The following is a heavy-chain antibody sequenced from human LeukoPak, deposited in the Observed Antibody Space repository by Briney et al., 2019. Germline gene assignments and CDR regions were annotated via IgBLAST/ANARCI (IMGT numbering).Heavy chain of an antibody. J-gene: IGHJ4*02. Sequence: PGGSLRLSCAASGFTFSSYAMSWVRQAPGKGLEWVSAISGSGGSTYYADSVKGRFTISRDNSKNTLYLQMNSLRAEDTAVYYCAKDPQYYYGSGSYYYYWGQGTLVTVSS. CDR3: AKDPQYYYGSGSYYYY. V-gene: IGHV3-23*01. CDR1: GFTFSSYA. CDR2: ISGSGGST. D-gene: IGHD3-10*01.